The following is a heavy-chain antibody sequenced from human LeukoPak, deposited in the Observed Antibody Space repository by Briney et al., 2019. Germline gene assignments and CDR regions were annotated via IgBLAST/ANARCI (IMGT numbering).Heavy chain of an antibody. CDR1: GFTFSSYW. D-gene: IGHD2-15*01. CDR3: ARDSISIVVVVAATPGPFGY. Sequence: PGGSLRLSCAASGFTFSSYWMSWVRQAPGKGLEWVANIKQDGSEKYYVDSVKGRFTISRDNAKNSLDLQMNSLRAEDTAVYYCARDSISIVVVVAATPGPFGYWGQGTLVTVSS. CDR2: IKQDGSEK. V-gene: IGHV3-7*01. J-gene: IGHJ4*02.